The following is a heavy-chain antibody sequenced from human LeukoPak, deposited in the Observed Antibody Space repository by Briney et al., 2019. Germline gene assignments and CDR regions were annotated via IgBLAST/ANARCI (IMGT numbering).Heavy chain of an antibody. V-gene: IGHV4-4*07. J-gene: IGHJ6*03. CDR3: ARDVAVAGRWYYYYYMDV. D-gene: IGHD6-19*01. Sequence: PSETLSLTCAVYGGSFSGYYWSWLRQPAGKGLEWIGRIYTSGSTNYNPSLKSRVTISVDTSKNQFSLKLSSVTAADTAVYYCARDVAVAGRWYYYYYMDVWGKGTTVTVSS. CDR2: IYTSGST. CDR1: GGSFSGYY.